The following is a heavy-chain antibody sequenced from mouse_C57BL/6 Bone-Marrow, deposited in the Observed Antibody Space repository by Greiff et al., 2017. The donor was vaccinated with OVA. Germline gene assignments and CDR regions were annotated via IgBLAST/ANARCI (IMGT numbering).Heavy chain of an antibody. J-gene: IGHJ4*01. Sequence: LVESGASVKLSCKATGYTFTGYWIEWVKQRPGHGLEWIGEILPGSGSTNYNEKFKGKATFTADTSSNTAYMQLSSLTTEDSAIYYCASRQLRGAMDYWGQGTSVTVSS. CDR3: ASRQLRGAMDY. CDR1: GYTFTGYW. CDR2: ILPGSGST. D-gene: IGHD3-2*02. V-gene: IGHV1-9*01.